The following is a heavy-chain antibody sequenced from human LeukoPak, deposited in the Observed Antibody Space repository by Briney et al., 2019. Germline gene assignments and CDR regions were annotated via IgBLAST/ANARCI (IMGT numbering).Heavy chain of an antibody. J-gene: IGHJ6*02. D-gene: IGHD1-7*01. V-gene: IGHV4-59*08. CDR2: IQNSAIYRAKI. Sequence: PSETLSLTCTVSGGSISSYYWTWIRQPPGKGLEWVGYIQNSAIYRAKIKSSPSLQSRVSLSIDTSKNQVSLTVNSVTAADTAVYYRARLNSTLYYSMDVWGPGTAVTVSS. CDR1: GGSISSYY. CDR3: ARLNSTLYYSMDV.